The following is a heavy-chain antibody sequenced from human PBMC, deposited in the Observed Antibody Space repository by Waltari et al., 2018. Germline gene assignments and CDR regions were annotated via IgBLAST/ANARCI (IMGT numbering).Heavy chain of an antibody. J-gene: IGHJ4*02. CDR3: AREGPRMTTVTNRLFDY. V-gene: IGHV4-34*01. Sequence: QVQLQQWGAGLLKPSEPLSLTCAGYGGSFSGYYWSWIRQPPGKGLEWIGEINHSGSTNYNPSLKSRVTISVDTSKNQFSLKLSSVTAADTAVYYCAREGPRMTTVTNRLFDYWGQGTLVTVSS. CDR1: GGSFSGYY. D-gene: IGHD4-4*01. CDR2: INHSGST.